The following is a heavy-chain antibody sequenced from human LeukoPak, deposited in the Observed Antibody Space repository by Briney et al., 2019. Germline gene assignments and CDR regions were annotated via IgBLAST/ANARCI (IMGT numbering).Heavy chain of an antibody. D-gene: IGHD2-8*01. CDR2: IYTSDST. CDR3: EKTRIHCPNGVCYTDDNWFDP. Sequence: KPSETLSLTCTVSGVSISSYYWSWIRQPAGKGLEWIGRIYTSDSTHHTPSITSLITLSVNTSKTYYSLNLRSVTAAATAVSYCEKTRIHCPNGVCYTDDNWFDPWGQGTLVTVSS. CDR1: GVSISSYY. J-gene: IGHJ5*02. V-gene: IGHV4-4*07.